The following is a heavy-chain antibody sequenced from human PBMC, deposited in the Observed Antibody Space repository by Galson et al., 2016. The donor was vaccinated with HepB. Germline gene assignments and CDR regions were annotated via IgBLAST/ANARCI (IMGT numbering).Heavy chain of an antibody. CDR2: IYYNGNS. Sequence: KGLEWMGFIYYNGNSNYNPSLKSRVTISVDTSKNQFSLTLNSVTTADTAVYYCARANGARAGTGTGLIDYWGQGTLVTVSS. CDR3: ARANGARAGTGTGLIDY. J-gene: IGHJ4*02. D-gene: IGHD6-13*01. V-gene: IGHV4-59*01.